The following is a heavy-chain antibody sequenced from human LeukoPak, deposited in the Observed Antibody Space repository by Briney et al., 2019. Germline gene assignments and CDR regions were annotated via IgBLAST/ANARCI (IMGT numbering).Heavy chain of an antibody. V-gene: IGHV4-30-4*08. CDR1: GSSISSADYY. D-gene: IGHD2-2*01. J-gene: IGHJ4*02. CDR3: ARDVRRRGASNYFDN. CDR2: GYYSGRT. Sequence: SETLSLTCTVSGSSISSADYYWSWIRQPPGKGPEWIGYGYYSGRTYYNPSLKSRLTISLDTSKNHFSLNLSSVTAADTAVYFCARDVRRRGASNYFDNWGQGTLVTVSS.